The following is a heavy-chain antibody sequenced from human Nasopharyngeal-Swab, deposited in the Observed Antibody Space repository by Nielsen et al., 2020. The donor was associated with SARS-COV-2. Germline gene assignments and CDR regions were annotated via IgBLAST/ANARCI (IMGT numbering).Heavy chain of an antibody. CDR1: QFAFGNYW. CDR3: VTGGSYYVY. Sequence: GGSLRLSCVVSQFAFGNYWMSWVRQAPGKGPEWVANIKQDGSEKYYVDSVKGRFTISRDNAKNPLLLQMNSLRAEATAVYHCVTGGSYYVYWGQGTLVTVSS. D-gene: IGHD1-26*01. V-gene: IGHV3-7*01. J-gene: IGHJ4*02. CDR2: IKQDGSEK.